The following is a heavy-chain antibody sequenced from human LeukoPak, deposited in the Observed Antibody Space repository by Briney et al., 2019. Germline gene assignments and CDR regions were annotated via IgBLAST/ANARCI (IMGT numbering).Heavy chain of an antibody. D-gene: IGHD1-26*01. V-gene: IGHV3-7*01. CDR3: ARDSGSFFVDF. CDR2: IKPDGSQK. J-gene: IGHJ4*02. Sequence: GFPRLFCAGSGFRFCNHWKTWVRPASGKGLEWVANIKPDGSQKYCVDSVKGRFTISRDNAKNSLYLQMNSLRAEDTAVYYCARDSGSFFVDFWGQGTLVTVSS. CDR1: GFRFCNHW.